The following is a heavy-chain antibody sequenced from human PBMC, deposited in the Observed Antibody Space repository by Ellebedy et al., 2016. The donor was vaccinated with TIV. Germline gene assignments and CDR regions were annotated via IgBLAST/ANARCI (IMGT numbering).Heavy chain of an antibody. V-gene: IGHV4-38-2*02. Sequence: GSLRLXCTVSGYSISSGYYWGWIRQPPGKGLEWIGSIYHSGSTYYNPSLKSRVTISVDTSKNQFSLKLSSVTAADTAVYYCARAAPIVVVPAAIQRAVGWFDPWGQGTLVTVSS. J-gene: IGHJ5*02. CDR3: ARAAPIVVVPAAIQRAVGWFDP. CDR2: IYHSGST. D-gene: IGHD2-2*01. CDR1: GYSISSGYY.